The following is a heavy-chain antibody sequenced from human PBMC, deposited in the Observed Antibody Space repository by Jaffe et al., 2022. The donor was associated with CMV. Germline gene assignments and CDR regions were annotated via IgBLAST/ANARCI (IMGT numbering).Heavy chain of an antibody. D-gene: IGHD3-22*01. V-gene: IGHV3-30*18. J-gene: IGHJ4*02. CDR2: ISYDGSNK. CDR1: GFTFSSYG. CDR3: AKNGAGITMIVGIDY. Sequence: QVQLVESGGGVVQPGRSLRLSCAASGFTFSSYGMHWVRQAPGKGLEWVAVISYDGSNKYYADSVKGRFTISRDNSKNTLYLQMNSLRAEDTAVYYCAKNGAGITMIVGIDYWGQGTLVTVSS.